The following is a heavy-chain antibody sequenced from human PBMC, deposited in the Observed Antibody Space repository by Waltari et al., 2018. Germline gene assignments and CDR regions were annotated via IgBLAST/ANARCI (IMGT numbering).Heavy chain of an antibody. V-gene: IGHV1-3*01. Sequence: QVQLVQSGAEVKKPGASVKVSCKASGYTFTSYAMHWVRQAPGQRLEWMGWINAGNGNTKYSQKFQGRVTITRDTSASTAYMELSSLRSEDTAVYYCARDRRMITFGGVIAGYWGQGTLVTVSS. CDR2: INAGNGNT. D-gene: IGHD3-16*01. J-gene: IGHJ4*02. CDR3: ARDRRMITFGGVIAGY. CDR1: GYTFTSYA.